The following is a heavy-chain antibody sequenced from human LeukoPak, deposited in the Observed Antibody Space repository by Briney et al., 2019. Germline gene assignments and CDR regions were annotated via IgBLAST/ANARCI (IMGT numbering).Heavy chain of an antibody. CDR1: GYTFTSYY. CDR2: INPSGGST. Sequence: ASVKVSCKASGYTFTSYYMHWVRQAPGQGLEWMGIINPSGGSTSYAQKLQGRVTMTRDTSTSTVYMELSSLRSEDTAVYYCARDPGDIAVAGTDFDYCGQGTLVTVSS. J-gene: IGHJ4*02. D-gene: IGHD6-19*01. V-gene: IGHV1-46*01. CDR3: ARDPGDIAVAGTDFDY.